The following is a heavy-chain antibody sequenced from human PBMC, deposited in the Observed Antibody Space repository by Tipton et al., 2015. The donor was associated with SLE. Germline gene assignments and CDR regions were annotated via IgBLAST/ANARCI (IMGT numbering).Heavy chain of an antibody. CDR3: AKDYSIPSLTYYFDY. Sequence: GSLRLSCAASRFTFSTYGMHWVRQAPGKGLEWVAFIRYDGTYKYYADSVKGRFTISRDNSKNTLILQMNSLKTEDTAVYYCAKDYSIPSLTYYFDYWGQGTLVTVSS. CDR1: RFTFSTYG. CDR2: IRYDGTYK. D-gene: IGHD2-21*01. V-gene: IGHV3-30*02. J-gene: IGHJ4*02.